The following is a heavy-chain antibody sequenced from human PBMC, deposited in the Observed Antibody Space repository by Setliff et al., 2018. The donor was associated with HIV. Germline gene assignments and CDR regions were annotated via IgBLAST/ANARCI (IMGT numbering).Heavy chain of an antibody. J-gene: IGHJ5*02. CDR3: AKDRRYYYGSGSYACET. Sequence: GGSLRLSCAASGFTFSRYAMTWVRQAPGKGLEWVSAISGSGIGSYYPDSVKGRFTISRDNSKNTLFLKMNSLRAEDTAVYYGAKDRRYYYGSGSYACETWGQGTLVTVSS. CDR2: ISGSGIGS. D-gene: IGHD3-10*01. CDR1: GFTFSRYA. V-gene: IGHV3-23*01.